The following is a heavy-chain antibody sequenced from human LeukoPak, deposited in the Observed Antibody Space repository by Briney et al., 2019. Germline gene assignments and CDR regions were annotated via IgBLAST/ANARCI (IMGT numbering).Heavy chain of an antibody. J-gene: IGHJ4*02. Sequence: ASVKVSCKASGYTFAGYHMHWVRQAPGQGFEWMGWINPSDGGTNYAPKFQGRVTMTRDTSISTAFMDLSRLTSDDTAVYFCARFDKCTTCSIDYWGQGTLVIVSS. CDR1: GYTFAGYH. CDR3: ARFDKCTTCSIDY. V-gene: IGHV1-2*02. CDR2: INPSDGGT. D-gene: IGHD2-2*01.